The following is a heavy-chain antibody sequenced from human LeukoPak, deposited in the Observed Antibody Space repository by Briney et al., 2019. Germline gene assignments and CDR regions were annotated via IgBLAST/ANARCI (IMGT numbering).Heavy chain of an antibody. CDR2: ISDSGANT. V-gene: IGHV3-23*01. CDR3: AGVERPSRVHYFDY. CDR1: GFIFSNYA. Sequence: PGGSLRLSCAASGFIFSNYAMTWVRQAPGKGLEWVSDISDSGANTYYVDSAKGRFTISRDNSKNTLYLQMKFLRADDTAIYYCAGVERPSRVHYFDYWGQGALVTVSS. D-gene: IGHD3-10*01. J-gene: IGHJ4*02.